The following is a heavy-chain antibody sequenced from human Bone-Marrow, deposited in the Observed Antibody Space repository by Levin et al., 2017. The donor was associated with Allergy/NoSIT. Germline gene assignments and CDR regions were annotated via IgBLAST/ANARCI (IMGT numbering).Heavy chain of an antibody. CDR1: GASISGGGYH. CDR3: AREDGSTFDS. J-gene: IGHJ4*02. D-gene: IGHD2-2*03. Sequence: PSETLSLTCTVSGASISGGGYHWSWIRQHAGTGLEWIGYIYYSGSTYYNPSLKSRVMISVDTSKNQFSLKVSSTTAAATAVYYCAREDGSTFDSWGQGTLVTVSS. CDR2: IYYSGST. V-gene: IGHV4-31*03.